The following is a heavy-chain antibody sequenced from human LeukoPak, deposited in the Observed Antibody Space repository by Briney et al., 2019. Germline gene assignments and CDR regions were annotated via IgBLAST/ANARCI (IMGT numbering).Heavy chain of an antibody. CDR2: ICAAGDP. CDR1: GFTFSSYD. J-gene: IGHJ4*02. Sequence: GGSLRLSCAASGFTFSSYDMHWVRQVTGKGLEWVSAICAAGDPYYPGSVKGRFTISREDAKNSFYLQMNSLRVGDTAVYYCARGRRMGFCSGGSCHSAFNCGFDYWGQGTLVTVSS. CDR3: ARGRRMGFCSGGSCHSAFNCGFDY. V-gene: IGHV3-13*05. D-gene: IGHD2-15*01.